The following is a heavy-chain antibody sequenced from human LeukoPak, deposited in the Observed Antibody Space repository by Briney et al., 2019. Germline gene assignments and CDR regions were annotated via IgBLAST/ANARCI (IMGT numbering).Heavy chain of an antibody. D-gene: IGHD5-18*01. CDR3: AKMVGYSYGYDSDY. CDR2: ISGSGGST. J-gene: IGHJ4*02. Sequence: PGGSLRLSCAASGFTFSSYAMSWVRQAPGKGLEWVSAISGSGGSTYYADSVKGRFTISRDNSKNTLYLQMNSLRAEDTAVYYCAKMVGYSYGYDSDYWGQGTLVTVSS. CDR1: GFTFSSYA. V-gene: IGHV3-23*01.